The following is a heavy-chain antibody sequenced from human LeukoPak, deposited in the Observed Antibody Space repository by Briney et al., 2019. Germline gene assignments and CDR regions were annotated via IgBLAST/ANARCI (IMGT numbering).Heavy chain of an antibody. Sequence: GGSLRLSCAASGFTFSSYWMSWVRQAPGKGLEWVANIKQDGSEKNYVDSVKGRFTISRDNAENSLYLQMNSLRAEDTAVYYCARSGYSYGSDLDYWGQGTLVTVSS. D-gene: IGHD5-18*01. J-gene: IGHJ4*02. CDR2: IKQDGSEK. V-gene: IGHV3-7*01. CDR1: GFTFSSYW. CDR3: ARSGYSYGSDLDY.